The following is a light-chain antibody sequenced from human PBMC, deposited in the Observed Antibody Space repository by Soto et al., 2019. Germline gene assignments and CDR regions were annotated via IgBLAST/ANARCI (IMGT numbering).Light chain of an antibody. Sequence: DIQMTQSPSSLSASVGDRVTITCRASQGISNYLAWYQQKPGKGPEFLIYAASTLQSGVPSRFSGSGSGTDFSLTITSLQPEDVATYYCQKYNRAPWTFGQGTKVEIK. V-gene: IGKV1-27*01. CDR1: QGISNY. CDR2: AAS. J-gene: IGKJ1*01. CDR3: QKYNRAPWT.